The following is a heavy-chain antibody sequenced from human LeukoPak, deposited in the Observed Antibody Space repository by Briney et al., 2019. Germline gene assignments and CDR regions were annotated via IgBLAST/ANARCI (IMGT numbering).Heavy chain of an antibody. CDR3: AREGRATYSSSSVDAFDI. J-gene: IGHJ3*02. V-gene: IGHV3-66*01. CDR2: LYSGGTT. Sequence: GGSLRLSCAASGFIVSTNYMSWVRQAPGKGLEWVSVLYSGGTTYYADSVKGRFTISRDNSKNTLYLQMNSLRAEDTAVYYCAREGRATYSSSSVDAFDIWGQGTMVTVSS. D-gene: IGHD6-6*01. CDR1: GFIVSTNY.